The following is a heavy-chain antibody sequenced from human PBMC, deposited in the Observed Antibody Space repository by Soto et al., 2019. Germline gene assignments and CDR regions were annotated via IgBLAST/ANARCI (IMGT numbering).Heavy chain of an antibody. D-gene: IGHD6-6*01. CDR2: IYWDDET. J-gene: IGHJ3*02. CDR3: AHARNDLVACDI. Sequence: QITLKESGATLVKPTQTPTLTCTFSGFSLNTGGVGVGWIRQSPGTALEWLGLIYWDDETRYSPSLKTRLTTTTHTSKTHVVLPMTNMQPVETATDFCAHARNDLVACDIWGQGTFVTVSS. CDR1: GFSLNTGGVG. V-gene: IGHV2-5*02.